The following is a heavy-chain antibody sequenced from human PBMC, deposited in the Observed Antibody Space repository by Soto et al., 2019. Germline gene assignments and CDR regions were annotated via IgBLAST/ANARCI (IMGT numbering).Heavy chain of an antibody. CDR3: ARITVYCSGGSCYSGWFDP. J-gene: IGHJ5*02. Sequence: QVTLKESGPVLVKPTETLTLTCTVSGFSLSNARMGVSWIRQPPGKALEWLAHIFSNDEKSYSTSLKSRLTISKDTSKSQVVLTMTNMDPVDTATYYCARITVYCSGGSCYSGWFDPWGQGPLVTVSS. D-gene: IGHD2-15*01. CDR1: GFSLSNARMG. CDR2: IFSNDEK. V-gene: IGHV2-26*01.